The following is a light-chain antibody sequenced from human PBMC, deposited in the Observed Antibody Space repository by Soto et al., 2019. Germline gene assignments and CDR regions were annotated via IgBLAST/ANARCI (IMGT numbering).Light chain of an antibody. J-gene: IGLJ1*01. V-gene: IGLV2-14*01. CDR3: SSYTSSSTF. Sequence: QSVLTQPASVSGSPGQSITISCTGTSSDVGGYNYVSWYQQHPGKAPKLMIYEVSNRPSGVSNRFSGSKSGNTASLTISGLQAEDEADYYWSSYTSSSTFFGTGTKVTVL. CDR2: EVS. CDR1: SSDVGGYNY.